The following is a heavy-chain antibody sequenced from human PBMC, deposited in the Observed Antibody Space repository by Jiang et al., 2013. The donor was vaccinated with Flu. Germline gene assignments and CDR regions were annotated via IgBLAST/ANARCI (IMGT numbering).Heavy chain of an antibody. CDR1: GVNFISYW. CDR2: INSDGSFT. CDR3: ARAFAVRGVVSAFDI. D-gene: IGHD3-10*01. Sequence: QLVESGGGLVQPGGSLRLSCEASGVNFISYWMHWVRQSPEKGLVWVSRINSDGSFTDYAGSVKGRFTISRDNARNALYLEMNSLGVEDTAVYYCARAFAVRGVVSAFDIWGQGTMVTVSS. V-gene: IGHV3-74*01. J-gene: IGHJ3*02.